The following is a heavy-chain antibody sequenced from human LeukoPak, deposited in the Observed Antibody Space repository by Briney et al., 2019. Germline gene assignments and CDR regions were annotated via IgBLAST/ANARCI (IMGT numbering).Heavy chain of an antibody. CDR3: ATVAAAGDLDY. J-gene: IGHJ4*02. V-gene: IGHV1-18*01. Sequence: GASVKVSCKASGYTFTSYGISWVRQAPGQGLEWMGWISAYNGNTNHAQKLQGRVTMTTDTSTSTAYMELRSLRSDDTAVYYCATVAAAGDLDYWGQGTLVTVSS. D-gene: IGHD6-25*01. CDR1: GYTFTSYG. CDR2: ISAYNGNT.